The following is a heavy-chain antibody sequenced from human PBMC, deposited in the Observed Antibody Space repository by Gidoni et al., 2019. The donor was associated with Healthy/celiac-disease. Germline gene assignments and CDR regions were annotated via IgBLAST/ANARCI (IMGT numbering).Heavy chain of an antibody. D-gene: IGHD1-26*01. J-gene: IGHJ6*02. CDR3: ASPWNSGSYLGMDV. V-gene: IGHV4-34*01. Sequence: QVQLQQWGAGLLKPSATLSLTCAVYGGSFSGYYWSWIRQPPGKGLEWIGEINHSGSTNYNPSLKSRVTITVDTSKNQFSLKLSSVTAADTAVYYCASPWNSGSYLGMDVWGQGTTVTVSS. CDR1: GGSFSGYY. CDR2: INHSGST.